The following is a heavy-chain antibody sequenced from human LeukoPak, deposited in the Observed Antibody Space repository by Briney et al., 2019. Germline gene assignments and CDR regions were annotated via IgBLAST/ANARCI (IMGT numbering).Heavy chain of an antibody. CDR3: ARDGRPLDY. V-gene: IGHV3-7*03. CDR2: IKQDGGEK. Sequence: GGSLRLSCADSGITFSSYWMSWVRQAPGKGLEWVANIKQDGGEKYYVDSVKGRFTISRDDAKNSLYLQMNNLRVEDTAVYYCARDGRPLDYWGQGTLVTVSS. CDR1: GITFSSYW. J-gene: IGHJ4*02.